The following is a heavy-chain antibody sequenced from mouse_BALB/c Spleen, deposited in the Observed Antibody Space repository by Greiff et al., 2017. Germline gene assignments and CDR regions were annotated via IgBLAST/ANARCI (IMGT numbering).Heavy chain of an antibody. D-gene: IGHD4-1*01. CDR1: GYTFTSYY. Sequence: QVQLQQSGPELVKPGASVRISCKASGYTFTSYYIPWVKQRPGQGLEWIGWIYPGNVNTKYNEKFKGKATLTADKSSSTAYMQLSSLTSEDSAVYCCAREGLGAMDYWGQGTSVTVSS. CDR2: IYPGNVNT. V-gene: IGHV1S56*01. J-gene: IGHJ4*01. CDR3: AREGLGAMDY.